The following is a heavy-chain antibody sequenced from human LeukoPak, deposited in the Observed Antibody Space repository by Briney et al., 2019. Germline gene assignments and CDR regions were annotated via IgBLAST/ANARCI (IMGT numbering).Heavy chain of an antibody. CDR2: ISPGDSDT. V-gene: IGHV5-51*01. CDR3: ARQSITGTTASDY. CDR1: GYSFTSYW. J-gene: IGHJ4*02. D-gene: IGHD1-7*01. Sequence: GESLKISCKGSGYSFTSYWIGWVRQMPGKGLEWMGIISPGDSDTRYSPSLQGQVTISADKSISTAYLQWSSLKASDTAMYYCARQSITGTTASDYWGQGTLVTVSS.